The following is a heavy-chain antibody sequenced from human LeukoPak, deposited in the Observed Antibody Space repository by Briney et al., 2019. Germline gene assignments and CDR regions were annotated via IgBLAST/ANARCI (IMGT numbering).Heavy chain of an antibody. V-gene: IGHV4-38-2*01. CDR2: IYHSGST. Sequence: KPSETLSLTCVVSGYPIRSGFYWSWIRQPPGKGLEWVGSIYHSGSTFYNPSLKSRVTISVDTSKNQFSLSLRSVTAADTAVYYCARHEAEMATILGNYWGQGNLVIVSS. CDR1: GYPIRSGFY. D-gene: IGHD5-24*01. J-gene: IGHJ4*02. CDR3: ARHEAEMATILGNY.